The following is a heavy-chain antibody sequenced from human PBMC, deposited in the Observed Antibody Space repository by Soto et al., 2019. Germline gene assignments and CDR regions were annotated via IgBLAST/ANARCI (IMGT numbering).Heavy chain of an antibody. Sequence: GGSLRLSCAASGFTFSSYSMNWVRQAPGKGLEWVSYISSSSSTIYYADSVKGRFTISRDNAKNSLYLQMNSLRDEDTAVYYCAREGGLIAAAGTEYFQHWGQGTLVTVSS. J-gene: IGHJ1*01. V-gene: IGHV3-48*02. CDR3: AREGGLIAAAGTEYFQH. CDR1: GFTFSSYS. CDR2: ISSSSSTI. D-gene: IGHD6-13*01.